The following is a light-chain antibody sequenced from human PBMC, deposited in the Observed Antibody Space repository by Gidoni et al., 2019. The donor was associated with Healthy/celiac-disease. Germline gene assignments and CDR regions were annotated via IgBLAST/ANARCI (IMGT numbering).Light chain of an antibody. CDR1: QAVSNSY. V-gene: IGKV3-20*01. Sequence: ESVLMQPPGTPSLSPGERATLSCRASQAVSNSYLAWYVQKPGQAPRLLIYGASNRATGTPDRFSGSGSGTDFTLTISRLEPEDFATYYCQQYGSSSGAFGQGTKVEIK. J-gene: IGKJ1*01. CDR3: QQYGSSSGA. CDR2: GAS.